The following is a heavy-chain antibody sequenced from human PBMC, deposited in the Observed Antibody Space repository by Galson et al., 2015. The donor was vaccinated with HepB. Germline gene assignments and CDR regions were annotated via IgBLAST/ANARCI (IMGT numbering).Heavy chain of an antibody. Sequence: SCKASGFTFTSYGMSWVRQAPGQGLEWMGWISPYNGNTNYAQKFQGRVSMTTDTSTSTAYMELRSLRSDDTAMFYCARDRLGGNSGVDYWGQGTLVTVSS. CDR3: ARDRLGGNSGVDY. CDR2: ISPYNGNT. V-gene: IGHV1-18*01. J-gene: IGHJ4*02. D-gene: IGHD4-23*01. CDR1: GFTFTSYG.